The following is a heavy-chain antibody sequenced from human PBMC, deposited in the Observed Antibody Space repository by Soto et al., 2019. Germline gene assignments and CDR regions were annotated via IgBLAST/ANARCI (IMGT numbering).Heavy chain of an antibody. CDR3: ARDLNTGDILTGYDPNDY. CDR1: GFTFSSYS. CDR2: ISSSSSYI. J-gene: IGHJ4*02. Sequence: GWSLRLSCAASGFTFSSYSMNWVRQAPGKGLEWVSSISSSSSYIYYADSVKGRFTISRDNAKNSLYLQMNSLRAEDTAVYYCARDLNTGDILTGYDPNDYWGQGTLVTVSS. V-gene: IGHV3-21*01. D-gene: IGHD3-9*01.